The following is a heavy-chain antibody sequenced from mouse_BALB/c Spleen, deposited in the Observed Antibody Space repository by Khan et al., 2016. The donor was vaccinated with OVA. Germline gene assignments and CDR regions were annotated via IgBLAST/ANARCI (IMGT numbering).Heavy chain of an antibody. CDR3: ARDRSDY. CDR2: INPTSGYT. V-gene: IGHV1-7*01. J-gene: IGHJ2*01. CDR1: GYTFTSYW. Sequence: QVQLQQSGAELAKPGASVKMSCTASGYTFTSYWMHWIKQRPGQGLEWIGYINPTSGYTDYNQKFKDKATLTADYSSSTASMHLSSLTSDDSAVYYCARDRSDYWGQGTALTVSS.